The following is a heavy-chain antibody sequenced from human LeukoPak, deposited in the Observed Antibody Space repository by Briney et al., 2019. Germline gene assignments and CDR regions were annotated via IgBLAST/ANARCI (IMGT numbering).Heavy chain of an antibody. V-gene: IGHV3-48*04. CDR3: ARGSPGY. CDR1: GFSFSDHN. J-gene: IGHJ4*02. Sequence: PGGSLRLSCAVSGFSFSDHNMNWVRQAPGKGLEWVSYITSSGNTIYYANSVKGRFTISRDNAKNSLYLQMNSLRAEDTAVYYCARGSPGYWGQGTLVTVSS. CDR2: ITSSGNTI.